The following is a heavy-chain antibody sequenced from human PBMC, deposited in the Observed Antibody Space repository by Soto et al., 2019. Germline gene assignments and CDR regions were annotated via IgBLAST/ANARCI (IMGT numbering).Heavy chain of an antibody. J-gene: IGHJ6*02. CDR3: TKGGVRFLEWLGDV. V-gene: IGHV3-23*01. CDR1: GFSFISYA. D-gene: IGHD3-3*01. Sequence: DVQLLESGGGLVQPGKSLRLSCAASGFSFISYAMSWVRQVPGKRLEWVSSISDSGGRTFYAESAEGRFTISRDDSTSTLFLQMNSLRAEDTAIYYCTKGGVRFLEWLGDVWGQGTTVTVSS. CDR2: ISDSGGRT.